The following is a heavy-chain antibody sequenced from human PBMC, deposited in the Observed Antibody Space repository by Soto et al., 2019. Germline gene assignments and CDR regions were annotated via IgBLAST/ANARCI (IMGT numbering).Heavy chain of an antibody. CDR3: ANVPEC. D-gene: IGHD2-2*01. CDR1: GGSISSGGYS. Sequence: SETLSLTCAVSGGSISSGGYSWSWIRQPPGKGLEWIGYIYHSGSIYYNPSLKSRVTISVDRSKNQFSLKLSSVTAADTAVYYCANVPECRGQGTLVPVSS. V-gene: IGHV4-30-2*01. J-gene: IGHJ4*02. CDR2: IYHSGSI.